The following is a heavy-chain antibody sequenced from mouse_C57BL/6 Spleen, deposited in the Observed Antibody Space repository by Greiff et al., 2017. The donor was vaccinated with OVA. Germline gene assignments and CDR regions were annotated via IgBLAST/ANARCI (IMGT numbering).Heavy chain of an antibody. CDR1: GFTFSDYG. D-gene: IGHD1-1*01. CDR2: ISSGSSTI. J-gene: IGHJ4*01. CDR3: ARGYGSSLYYAMDY. V-gene: IGHV5-17*01. Sequence: EVKLVESGGGLVKPGGSLKLSCAASGFTFSDYGMHWVRQAPEKGLEWVAYISSGSSTIYYADTVKVRFTISRDNAKNTLFLQMTSLRSEDTAMYYCARGYGSSLYYAMDYWGQGTSVTVSS.